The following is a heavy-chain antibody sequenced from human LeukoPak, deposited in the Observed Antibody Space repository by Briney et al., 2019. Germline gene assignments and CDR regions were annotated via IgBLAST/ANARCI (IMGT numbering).Heavy chain of an antibody. D-gene: IGHD6-19*01. CDR1: GGSISSYY. Sequence: SETLSLTCTVSGGSISSYYWSWIRQPPGKGLEWIGYIYYSGSTNYNPSLRSRVTISVDTSKNQFSLKLSSVTAADTAVYYCARGVSGWLRRAFDIWGQGTMVTVSS. V-gene: IGHV4-59*01. CDR2: IYYSGST. J-gene: IGHJ3*02. CDR3: ARGVSGWLRRAFDI.